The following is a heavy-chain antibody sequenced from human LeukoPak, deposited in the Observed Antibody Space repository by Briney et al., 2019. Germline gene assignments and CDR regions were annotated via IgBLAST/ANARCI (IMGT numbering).Heavy chain of an antibody. Sequence: GGSLRLSCAASGFTFGTNRMHRVRQAPGKGLVWVSRIKSDGSTNYADSVKGRFTISRDNANNTLSLQMNSLRPEDTGVYYCARAPSEIGAYYPEYFRHWGQGTLVTVSS. D-gene: IGHD3-22*01. CDR3: ARAPSEIGAYYPEYFRH. CDR1: GFTFGTNR. V-gene: IGHV3-74*01. J-gene: IGHJ1*01. CDR2: IKSDGST.